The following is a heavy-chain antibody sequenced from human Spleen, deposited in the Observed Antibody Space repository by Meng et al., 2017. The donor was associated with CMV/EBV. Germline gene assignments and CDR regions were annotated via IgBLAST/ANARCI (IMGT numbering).Heavy chain of an antibody. CDR1: GFSVGSNY. CDR3: ARILGLDYFDN. V-gene: IGHV3-66*02. CDR2: LYSGGAT. D-gene: IGHD3/OR15-3a*01. J-gene: IGHJ4*02. Sequence: GESLKISCAASGFSVGSNYMTWVRQAPGRGLEWVSVLYSGGATYYLDSVKGRFTISRDDSKNTVFLQMNSLRDEDTAVYFCARILGLDYFDNWGQGTLVTVSS.